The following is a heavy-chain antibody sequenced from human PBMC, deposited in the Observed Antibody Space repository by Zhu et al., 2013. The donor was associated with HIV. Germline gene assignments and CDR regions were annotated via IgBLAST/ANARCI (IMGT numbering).Heavy chain of an antibody. J-gene: IGHJ4*02. CDR3: ARDITRSGHDPHDY. CDR2: ISAYNGNT. CDR1: GYTFLTYG. V-gene: IGHV1-18*01. D-gene: IGHD5-12*01. Sequence: QVQLVQSGAEVKKPGASVNVSCKASGYTFLTYGITWVRQAPGQGLEWMGRISAYNGNTNYAQKFRGRVTLTTDTSTNTVYMEVRSLRSDDTAVYFCARDITRSGHDPHDYWGQGTQVTVSS.